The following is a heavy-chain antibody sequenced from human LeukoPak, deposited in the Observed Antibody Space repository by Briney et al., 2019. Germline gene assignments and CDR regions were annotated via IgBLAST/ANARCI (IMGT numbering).Heavy chain of an antibody. CDR1: GGSISSYY. D-gene: IGHD5-18*01. V-gene: IGHV4-59*01. J-gene: IGHJ4*02. Sequence: SETLSLTCTVSGGSISSYYWSWIRQPPGKGLEWIGYIYYSGSTNYNPSLKSRVTISVDTSKNQFSLKLSSVTAADTAVYYCARVLGIQLGIDYWGQGTLVTVSS. CDR2: IYYSGST. CDR3: ARVLGIQLGIDY.